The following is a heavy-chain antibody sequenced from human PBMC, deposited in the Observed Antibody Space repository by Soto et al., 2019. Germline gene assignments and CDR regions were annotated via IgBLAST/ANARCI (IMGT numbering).Heavy chain of an antibody. J-gene: IGHJ4*02. V-gene: IGHV3-30-3*02. CDR2: ISNDGNNN. CDR1: GFTFRSYA. D-gene: IGHD5-12*01. CDR3: SRFVGYGGSEYYFDN. Sequence: QVQPVESGGGVVQPGRSLRLSCVVSGFTFRSYAMHRVRQAPGKGLEWVAVISNDGNNNYHADSVKGRFTISRDNSKNTLYLHMDSLRAEDTALYYCSRFVGYGGSEYYFDNWGQGIQVIVST.